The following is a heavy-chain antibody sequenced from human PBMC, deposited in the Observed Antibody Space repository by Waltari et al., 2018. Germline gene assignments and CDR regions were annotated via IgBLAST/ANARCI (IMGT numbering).Heavy chain of an antibody. CDR2: ISWNSGSI. CDR1: GFTFDDYA. V-gene: IGHV3-9*01. Sequence: EVQLVESGGGLVQPGRSLRLSCAASGFTFDDYAMHWVRQAPGKVREWVSGISWNSGSIGYAEAVKSRFTISRDNAKNSLYLQMNSLRAEDTALYYCAKDRGGLLFASDYWGQGTLVTVSS. D-gene: IGHD2-15*01. CDR3: AKDRGGLLFASDY. J-gene: IGHJ4*02.